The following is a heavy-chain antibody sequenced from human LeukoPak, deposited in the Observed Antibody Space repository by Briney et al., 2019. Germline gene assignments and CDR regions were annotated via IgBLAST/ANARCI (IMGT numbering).Heavy chain of an antibody. V-gene: IGHV6-1*01. CDR2: TYYRSKWYN. J-gene: IGHJ5*02. D-gene: IGHD2-2*02. CDR1: GDSVSSNSTA. CDR3: ARGGYCSSTSCYSWFDP. Sequence: SQTLSLTCDISGDSVSSNSTAWNWIRQSPSRGLEWLGRTYYRSKWYNDYAASVKSRITINADTSKNQFSLQLNSVTPEDTAVYYCARGGYCSSTSCYSWFDPWGQETLVTVSS.